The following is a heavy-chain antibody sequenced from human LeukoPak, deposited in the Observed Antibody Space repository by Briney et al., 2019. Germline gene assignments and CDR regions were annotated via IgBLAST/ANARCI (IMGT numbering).Heavy chain of an antibody. J-gene: IGHJ4*02. D-gene: IGHD2/OR15-2a*01. CDR3: VRDWAPASMQAAPFDC. CDR2: ISSSGSTK. CDR1: GFTFSDYY. Sequence: GGSLRLSCAVSGFTFSDYYMSWIRQAPGKGLEWLSYISSSGSTKNYADSVKGRFTISRDDAKKSLYLQMNSLRVEDTAVYYCVRDWAPASMQAAPFDCWGQGTLVTVSS. V-gene: IGHV3-11*04.